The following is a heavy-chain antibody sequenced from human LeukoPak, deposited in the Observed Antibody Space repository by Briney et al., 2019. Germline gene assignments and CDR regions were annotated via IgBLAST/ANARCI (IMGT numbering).Heavy chain of an antibody. V-gene: IGHV4-59*01. J-gene: IGHJ4*02. CDR1: GGSISSYF. D-gene: IGHD3-22*01. CDR3: ARVGSSGYYVDY. CDR2: IYYSGST. Sequence: SETLSLTCTVSGGSISSYFWSWIRQPPGKGLECIGYIYYSGSTNYNPSLKSRVTISVDTSKSQFSLKLTSVTAADTAVYYCARVGSSGYYVDYWGQGTLVTVSS.